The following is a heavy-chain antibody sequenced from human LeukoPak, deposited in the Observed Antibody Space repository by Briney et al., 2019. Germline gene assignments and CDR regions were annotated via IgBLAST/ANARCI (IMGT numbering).Heavy chain of an antibody. CDR1: GFTFSSSA. CDR2: VSGRGLT. J-gene: IGHJ5*02. V-gene: IGHV3-23*01. Sequence: PGGSLRLSCAASGFTFSSSAMTWVRQAPGTGLGWVSTVSGRGLTYYADSVKGRFTVSRDTSKSTLYLQMSSLRAEDTAVYYCAKREAQNSGPIDRWGQGTLLTVSS. D-gene: IGHD6-19*01. CDR3: AKREAQNSGPIDR.